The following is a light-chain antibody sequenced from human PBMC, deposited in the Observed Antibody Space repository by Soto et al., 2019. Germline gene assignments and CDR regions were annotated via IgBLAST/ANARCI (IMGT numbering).Light chain of an antibody. V-gene: IGKV3-11*01. CDR1: QSVSSY. Sequence: EIVLTQSTATLSLSPGERATLSCRASQSVSSYLAWYQQRPGQAPRLLIYDASNRATGIPARFSGSGSGTDFTLTISSLEPEDCAVYYCQQRSDGFTFGPGTKVDI. J-gene: IGKJ3*01. CDR3: QQRSDGFT. CDR2: DAS.